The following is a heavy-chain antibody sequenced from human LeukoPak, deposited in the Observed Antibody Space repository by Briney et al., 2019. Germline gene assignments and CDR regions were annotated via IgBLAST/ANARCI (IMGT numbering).Heavy chain of an antibody. Sequence: GGSLRLSCAASGFTFSSYGMHWVRQASGKGLEWVAVIWYDGSNKYYADSVKGRFTISRDNSKNTLYLQMNSLRAEDTAVYYCARDREGTFDYWGQGTLVTVSS. CDR2: IWYDGSNK. CDR1: GFTFSSYG. D-gene: IGHD1-26*01. J-gene: IGHJ4*02. CDR3: ARDREGTFDY. V-gene: IGHV3-33*01.